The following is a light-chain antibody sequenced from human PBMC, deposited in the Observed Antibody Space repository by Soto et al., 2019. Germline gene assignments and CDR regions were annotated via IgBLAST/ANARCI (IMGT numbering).Light chain of an antibody. J-gene: IGLJ3*02. V-gene: IGLV2-8*01. CDR2: EVS. Sequence: QSVLTQPASVSGSPGQSITISCTGTSSDVCGYNYVSWYQQHPGKAPKLMIYEVSKRPSGVPDRFSGSKSGNTASLTVSGLQAEDEADYYCNSYAGSNNWVFGGGTKVTVL. CDR3: NSYAGSNNWV. CDR1: SSDVCGYNY.